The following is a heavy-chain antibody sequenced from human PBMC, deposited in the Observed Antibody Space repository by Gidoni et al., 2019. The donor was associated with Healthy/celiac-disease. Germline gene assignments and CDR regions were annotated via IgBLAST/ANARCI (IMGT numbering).Heavy chain of an antibody. CDR2: ISAYNGNT. J-gene: IGHJ4*02. D-gene: IGHD3-10*01. CDR1: GYTFTSYG. V-gene: IGHV1-18*04. Sequence: QVQLVQSGAEVKKPGASVKVSCQATGYTFTSYGISWVRQAPGQGLEWMGWISAYNGNTNYAQKLQGRVTMTTDTSTSTAYMELRSLRSDDTAVYYCARSPLDSGSYYTFDYWGQGTLVTVSS. CDR3: ARSPLDSGSYYTFDY.